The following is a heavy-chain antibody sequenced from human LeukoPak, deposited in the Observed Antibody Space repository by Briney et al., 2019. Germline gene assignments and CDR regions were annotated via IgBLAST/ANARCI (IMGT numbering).Heavy chain of an antibody. CDR1: GFTFSDYY. CDR2: ISSSGSTI. V-gene: IGHV3-11*04. J-gene: IGHJ6*03. CDR3: ARDFNYYYYYYMDV. Sequence: GGSLRLSCAASGFTFSDYYMSWIRQAPGKGLEWVSYISSSGSTIYYADSVKGRFTISRDNAKNSPYLQMNSLRAEDTAVYYCARDFNYYYYYYMDVWGKGTTVTVSS.